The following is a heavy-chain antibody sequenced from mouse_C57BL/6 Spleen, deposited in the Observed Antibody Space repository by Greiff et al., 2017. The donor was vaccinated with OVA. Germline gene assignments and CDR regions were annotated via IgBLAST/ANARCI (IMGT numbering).Heavy chain of an antibody. CDR2: INPSSGYT. D-gene: IGHD1-1*01. Sequence: GASVKMSCKASGYTFTSYTMHWVKQRPGQGLEWIGYINPSSGYTKYNQKFKDKATLTADKSSSTAYMQLSSLTSEDSAVYYCARDGSSFYAMDYWGQGTSVTVSS. J-gene: IGHJ4*01. CDR3: ARDGSSFYAMDY. V-gene: IGHV1-4*01. CDR1: GYTFTSYT.